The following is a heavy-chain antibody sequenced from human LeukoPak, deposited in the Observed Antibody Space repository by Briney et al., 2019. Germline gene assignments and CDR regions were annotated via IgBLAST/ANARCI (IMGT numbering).Heavy chain of an antibody. V-gene: IGHV1-18*01. CDR3: ARMSLRYFDTYFDY. CDR2: ISAYNGNT. J-gene: IGHJ4*02. CDR1: GYTFTSYG. Sequence: ASVKVSCTASGYTFTSYGISWVRQAPGQGLEWMGWISAYNGNTNYAQKLQGRVTMTTDTSTSTAYMELRSLRSDDTAVYYCARMSLRYFDTYFDYWGQGTLVTVSS. D-gene: IGHD3-9*01.